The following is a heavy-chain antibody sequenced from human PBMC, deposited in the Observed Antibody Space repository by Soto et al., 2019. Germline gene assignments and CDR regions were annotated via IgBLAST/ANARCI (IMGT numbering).Heavy chain of an antibody. CDR2: IYYSGSA. Sequence: SETLSLTCTVSGGSITSNAYYWGWIRQPPGKGLEWLGYIYYSGSASYNPSLKSRVTMSVDTSKKQFSLNLNSVTAADTGVYYCARGQWFDPYWGQGTLVTVSS. CDR1: GGSITSNAYY. D-gene: IGHD3-10*01. V-gene: IGHV4-39*01. J-gene: IGHJ4*02. CDR3: ARGQWFDPY.